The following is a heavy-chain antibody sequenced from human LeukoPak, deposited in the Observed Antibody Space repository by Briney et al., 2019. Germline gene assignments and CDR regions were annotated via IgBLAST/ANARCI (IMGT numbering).Heavy chain of an antibody. V-gene: IGHV4-59*08. CDR1: GGSISSYY. Sequence: SETLSLTCTVSGGSISSYYWSWIRQPPGKGLEWIGYIYYSGSTNYNPSLKSRVTISVDTSKNQFSLKLSSVTAADTAVYYCARHRSSGWYEYYFDYWGQGTLVTVSS. CDR2: IYYSGST. D-gene: IGHD6-19*01. CDR3: ARHRSSGWYEYYFDY. J-gene: IGHJ4*02.